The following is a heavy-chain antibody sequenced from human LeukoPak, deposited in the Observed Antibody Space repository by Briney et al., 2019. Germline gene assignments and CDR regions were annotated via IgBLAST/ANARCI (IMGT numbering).Heavy chain of an antibody. Sequence: PSETLSLTCTVSGGSISSYFWSWIRQPPGKGLEWVGYAYYSGATNYNPDLKSRVTLSVDTSQNQFSLKLSSVTAAGTAVYFCARDFYLEGYPYFDYWGEGTLVTVSS. CDR1: GGSISSYF. V-gene: IGHV4-59*01. J-gene: IGHJ4*02. CDR2: AYYSGAT. D-gene: IGHD5-24*01. CDR3: ARDFYLEGYPYFDY.